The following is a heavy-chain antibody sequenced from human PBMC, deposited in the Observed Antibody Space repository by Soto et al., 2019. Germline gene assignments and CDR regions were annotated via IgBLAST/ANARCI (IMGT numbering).Heavy chain of an antibody. V-gene: IGHV3-33*01. J-gene: IGHJ6*03. D-gene: IGHD4-17*01. CDR3: AREAVFFSGENCKISGYSYLAV. Sequence: GGSLRLSYAASGFNLRSYGMHWVRQAPGKGLEWVAVIWFDGSHKYYADSLKGRFTISRDNSKNTVYLQMNSLRAEDTAVYYCAREAVFFSGENCKISGYSYLAVGGKGTTVTVSS. CDR1: GFNLRSYG. CDR2: IWFDGSHK.